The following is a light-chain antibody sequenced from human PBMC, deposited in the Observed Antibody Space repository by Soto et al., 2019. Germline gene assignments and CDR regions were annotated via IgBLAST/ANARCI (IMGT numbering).Light chain of an antibody. CDR2: DVN. V-gene: IGLV2-11*01. CDR1: VSDVGGYDF. J-gene: IGLJ3*02. CDR3: FSYAGSKTWV. Sequence: QSVLTQPRSVSGSPGQSVTISCTGTVSDVGGYDFVSWYQQYPDKAPKFMIFDVNKRPSGVPHRFSGSKSGNTASLTISGLQAEDEADYYCFSYAGSKTWVFGGGTKLTVL.